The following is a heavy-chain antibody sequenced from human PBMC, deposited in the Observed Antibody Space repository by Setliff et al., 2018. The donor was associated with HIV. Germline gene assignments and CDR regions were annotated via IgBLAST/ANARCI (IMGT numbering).Heavy chain of an antibody. CDR1: GYTLTSYA. V-gene: IGHV1-3*01. CDR2: INADNGNT. J-gene: IGHJ3*02. Sequence: ASVKVSCKASGYTLTSYAMHWVRQAPGQSLEWMGWINADNGNTKYSQKFQGRVTITRDTSASTAYVEMSSLRSEDTALYYCAREGQWLDMGDAFDIWGQGTMVTVSS. D-gene: IGHD6-19*01. CDR3: AREGQWLDMGDAFDI.